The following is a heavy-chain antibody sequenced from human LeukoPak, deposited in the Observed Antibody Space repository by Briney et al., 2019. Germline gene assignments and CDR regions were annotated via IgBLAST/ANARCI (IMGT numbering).Heavy chain of an antibody. J-gene: IGHJ4*02. CDR3: AGHHPRNTVDF. CDR2: IYYSGST. D-gene: IGHD2/OR15-2a*01. V-gene: IGHV4-59*08. CDR1: GGSFSGYY. Sequence: SETLSLTCAVYGGSFSGYYWSWIRQPPGKGLEWIGYIYYSGSTNYNPSLKSRVTISVDTSKNQFSLKLSSVTAADTAVYYCAGHHPRNTVDFWGQGTLVTVSS.